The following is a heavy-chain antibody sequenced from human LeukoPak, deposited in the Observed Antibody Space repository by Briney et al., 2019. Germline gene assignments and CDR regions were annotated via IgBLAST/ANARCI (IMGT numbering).Heavy chain of an antibody. V-gene: IGHV3-48*01. CDR2: ISSSSSTI. CDR1: GFTFSSYK. D-gene: IGHD4-17*01. J-gene: IGHJ4*02. Sequence: GGSLRLSCAASGFTFSSYKMNWVRQAPGKGLEWISYISSSSSTIYYADSVKGRFTISRDNANNSLYLQMNSLRAEDTAVYYCARTVTTYQVMENWRQGTLVTVSS. CDR3: ARTVTTYQVMEN.